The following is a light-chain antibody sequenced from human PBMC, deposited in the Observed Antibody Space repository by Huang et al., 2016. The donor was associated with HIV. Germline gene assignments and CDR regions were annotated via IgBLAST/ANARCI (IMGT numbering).Light chain of an antibody. Sequence: EIVLTQSPATLSLSPGERATLSCRASQSVNNYLAWYQQKPGQAPRLLIFDAANRATGIPARFSGSGSGTDFTLTISSLQSEDFALYYCHQYNNWLLSFGGGTRV. CDR1: QSVNNY. CDR3: HQYNNWLLS. J-gene: IGKJ4*01. CDR2: DAA. V-gene: IGKV3-11*01.